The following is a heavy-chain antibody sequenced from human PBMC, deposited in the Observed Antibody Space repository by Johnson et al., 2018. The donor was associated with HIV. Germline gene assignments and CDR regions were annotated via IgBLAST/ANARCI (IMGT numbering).Heavy chain of an antibody. J-gene: IGHJ3*02. Sequence: VQLVESGGGVVQPGRSLRLSCAASGFTVSSNYMSWVRQAPGKGLEWVSVIYSGGSTYYADSVKGRFTVSRDNAKNSLYLQMNSLRAEDTAMYYCARGMWIPEIDAIDIWGRGTMVTVSS. D-gene: IGHD5-18*01. CDR1: GFTVSSNY. V-gene: IGHV3-66*01. CDR3: ARGMWIPEIDAIDI. CDR2: IYSGGST.